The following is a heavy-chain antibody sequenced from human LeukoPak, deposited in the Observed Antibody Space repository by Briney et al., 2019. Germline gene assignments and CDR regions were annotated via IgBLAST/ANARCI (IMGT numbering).Heavy chain of an antibody. J-gene: IGHJ6*03. D-gene: IGHD2-15*01. CDR3: ARAQGYCSGGSCPSCYYYYMDV. CDR1: GGTFSSYA. V-gene: IGHV1-69*05. Sequence: SVKVSCKASGGTFSSYAISWVRQAPGQGLEWMGGITPIFGTANYAQKFQGRVTITTDESTSTAYMELSSLRSEDTAVYYCARAQGYCSGGSCPSCYYYYMDVWGKGTTVTVSS. CDR2: ITPIFGTA.